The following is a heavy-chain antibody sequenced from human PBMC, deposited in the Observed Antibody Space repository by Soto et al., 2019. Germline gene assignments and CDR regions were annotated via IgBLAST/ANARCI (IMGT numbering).Heavy chain of an antibody. V-gene: IGHV3-30*18. CDR1: GFTFNSYG. Sequence: QVQLVESGGGVVQPGRSLRLSCAASGFTFNSYGMHWVRQTPGKGLEWVAVISYDGSDKYYADSVKGRFTISRDNSKNTLFLQMNSLRAEDTAVYYCVKGYGYSDYWGQGTLVTVSS. J-gene: IGHJ4*02. CDR2: ISYDGSDK. CDR3: VKGYGYSDY. D-gene: IGHD6-13*01.